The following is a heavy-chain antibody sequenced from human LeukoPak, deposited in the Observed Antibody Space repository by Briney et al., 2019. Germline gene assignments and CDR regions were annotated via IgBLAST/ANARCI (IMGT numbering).Heavy chain of an antibody. V-gene: IGHV3-11*04. Sequence: GGSLRLSCAASGFTFSDYYMSWIRQAPGKGPEWVSYISSSGSTIYYADSVKGRFTISRDNAKDSLYLQMNSLRAEDTAVYYCARDYYDNSAYYYMDVWGKGTTVTVSS. CDR3: ARDYYDNSAYYYMDV. D-gene: IGHD3-22*01. J-gene: IGHJ6*03. CDR2: ISSSGSTI. CDR1: GFTFSDYY.